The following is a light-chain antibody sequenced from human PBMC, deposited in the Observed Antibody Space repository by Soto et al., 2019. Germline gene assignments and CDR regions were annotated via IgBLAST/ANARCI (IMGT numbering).Light chain of an antibody. J-gene: IGLJ2*01. CDR2: GNT. Sequence: QSVLTQPPSVSGAPGQRVTISCTGSSSNIGAGYDVHWYQQLPGRAPKLLIYGNTNRPSGVPDRFSGSKSGTSASLAITGLQADDEADYYCLSFDSSLSVVFGGGTKVPS. CDR1: SSNIGAGYD. CDR3: LSFDSSLSVV. V-gene: IGLV1-40*01.